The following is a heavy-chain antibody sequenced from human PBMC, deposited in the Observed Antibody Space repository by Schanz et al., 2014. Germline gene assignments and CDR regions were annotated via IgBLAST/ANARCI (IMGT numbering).Heavy chain of an antibody. Sequence: EQVLESGGGFVQPGGSLRLSCVASGFNFYTSAMTWVRQAPGKGLEWVSVISARGEVSKYSDSVKGRFIVSRDNSRATLFLQMDSLRAADTAFYYCAKWEDIVPEPEPMRGWFDSWGQGILVTVSS. J-gene: IGHJ5*01. CDR1: GFNFYTSA. V-gene: IGHV3-23*01. D-gene: IGHD2-8*01. CDR2: ISARGEVS. CDR3: AKWEDIVPEPEPMRGWFDS.